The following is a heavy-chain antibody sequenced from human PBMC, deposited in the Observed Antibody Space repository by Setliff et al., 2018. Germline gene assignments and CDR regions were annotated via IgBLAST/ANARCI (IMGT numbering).Heavy chain of an antibody. CDR1: GGSISSGGYY. D-gene: IGHD1-26*01. V-gene: IGHV4-31*03. CDR2: IYYSGST. CDR3: ARWGENSGRPDWRAFDI. J-gene: IGHJ3*02. Sequence: SETLSLTCTVSGGSISSGGYYWSWIRQHPGKGLEWIGYIYYSGSTYYNPSLKSRVTMSVDTSKNQFSLKLTSVSAADTAVYYCARWGENSGRPDWRAFDIWGQGTMVTV.